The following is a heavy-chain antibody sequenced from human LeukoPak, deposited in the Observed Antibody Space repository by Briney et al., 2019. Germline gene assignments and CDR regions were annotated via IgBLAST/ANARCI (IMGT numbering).Heavy chain of an antibody. J-gene: IGHJ4*02. Sequence: GGSLRLSCAASGFTFEDYTMHWVRQAPGKTLEWVSLISWDGTTYYTDSVKGRFTISRDNSKDSLYLQMDTLRSEDTAFYYCVKDLSYETSGSFFDYWGQGTLVTVSS. V-gene: IGHV3-43*01. CDR1: GFTFEDYT. D-gene: IGHD3-22*01. CDR3: VKDLSYETSGSFFDY. CDR2: ISWDGTT.